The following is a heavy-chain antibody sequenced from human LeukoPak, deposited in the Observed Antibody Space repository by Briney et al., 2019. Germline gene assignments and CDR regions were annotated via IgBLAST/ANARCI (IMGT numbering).Heavy chain of an antibody. Sequence: PGGSLRLSCTSSGYIFSHYGMYWVRQAPGKGLEWVAVIWADGNKKYTADSVKGRFAISRDNSRNILYLKMSSMRAEDTAIYYCARDSTNSNYYMDVWGKGISVTVSS. CDR1: GYIFSHYG. V-gene: IGHV3-33*07. J-gene: IGHJ6*03. CDR3: ARDSTNSNYYMDV. D-gene: IGHD2-8*01. CDR2: IWADGNKK.